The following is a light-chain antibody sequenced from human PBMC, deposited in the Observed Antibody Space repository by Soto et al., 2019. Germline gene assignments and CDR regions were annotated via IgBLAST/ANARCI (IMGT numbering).Light chain of an antibody. CDR2: GAS. CDR3: QQSYSTPPT. CDR1: QSVSSSY. J-gene: IGKJ1*01. V-gene: IGKV3D-7*01. Sequence: PGERVTLSCRASQSVSSSYLTWYQQKPGQAPRLLIYGASTRATGIPARFSGSGSGTDFTLTISSLQPEDFATYYCQQSYSTPPTFGQGTKV.